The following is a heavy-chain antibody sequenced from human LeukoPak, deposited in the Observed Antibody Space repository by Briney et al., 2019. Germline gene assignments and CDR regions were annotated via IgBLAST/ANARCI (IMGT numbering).Heavy chain of an antibody. Sequence: GGSLRLSCAASGFTFSMYGMNWVRQAPGKGLEWVAAISYDGSNEFYAASVKGQITISRDNSKNTLYLQMNSLRAEDTAVYYCAKGHGQYAPLRYYGMDVWGQGTTVTVSS. D-gene: IGHD2-2*01. V-gene: IGHV3-30*18. CDR3: AKGHGQYAPLRYYGMDV. J-gene: IGHJ6*02. CDR1: GFTFSMYG. CDR2: ISYDGSNE.